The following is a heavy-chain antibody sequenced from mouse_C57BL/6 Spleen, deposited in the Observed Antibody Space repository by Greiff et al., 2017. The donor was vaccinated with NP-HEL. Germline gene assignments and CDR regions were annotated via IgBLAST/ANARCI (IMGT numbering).Heavy chain of an antibody. Sequence: EVQRVESGGGLVKPGGSLKLSCAASGFTFSSYAMSWVRQTPEKRLEWVATISDGGSYTYYPDNVKGRFTISRDNAKNNLYLQMSHLKSEDTAMYYCAREYAAQATAAYAMDYWGQGTSVTVSS. J-gene: IGHJ4*01. CDR3: AREYAAQATAAYAMDY. D-gene: IGHD3-2*02. V-gene: IGHV5-4*01. CDR1: GFTFSSYA. CDR2: ISDGGSYT.